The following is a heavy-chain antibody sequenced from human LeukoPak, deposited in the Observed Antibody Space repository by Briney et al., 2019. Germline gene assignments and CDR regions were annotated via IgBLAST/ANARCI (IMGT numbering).Heavy chain of an antibody. J-gene: IGHJ4*02. CDR2: ISSGSSYT. Sequence: GGSLRLSCAASGFTFSDYYMSWIRQAPGKGLEWVSYISSGSSYTNYADSVKGRFTISRDNAKNSLYLQMNSLRAEDTAVYYCARTMVRGVIADYWGQGTLVTVSS. V-gene: IGHV3-11*03. CDR1: GFTFSDYY. D-gene: IGHD3-10*01. CDR3: ARTMVRGVIADY.